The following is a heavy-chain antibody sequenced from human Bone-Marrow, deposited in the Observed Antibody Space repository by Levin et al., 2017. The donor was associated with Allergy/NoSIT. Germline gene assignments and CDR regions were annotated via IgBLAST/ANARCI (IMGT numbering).Heavy chain of an antibody. V-gene: IGHV2-5*02. D-gene: IGHD3-22*01. CDR1: GFSLSRSGVG. CDR2: IYWDDDK. CDR3: TRGSGNYVALGRFDY. Sequence: SGPTLVKPTQTLTLTCTFSGFSLSRSGVGVGWIRQPPGKALEWLAFIYWDDDKRYSPSLKSRLTITKDTSRNQVVLTVTNMDPVDTATYYCTRGSGNYVALGRFDYWGPGTLVTVSS. J-gene: IGHJ4*02.